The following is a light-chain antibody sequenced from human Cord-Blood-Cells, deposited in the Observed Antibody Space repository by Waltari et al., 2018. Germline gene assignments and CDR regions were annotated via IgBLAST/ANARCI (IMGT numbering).Light chain of an antibody. V-gene: IGLV3-19*01. CDR2: GKN. J-gene: IGLJ3*02. CDR3: NSRDSSGNHWV. Sequence: SSELTQDPAVSVALGQTVRITCQGYSLRSYYARWYQQKPGQAPVLVIYGKNNRPSGSPDRFSGSSSGNTASLTITGAQAEDEADYYCNSRDSSGNHWVFGGGTKLTVL. CDR1: SLRSYY.